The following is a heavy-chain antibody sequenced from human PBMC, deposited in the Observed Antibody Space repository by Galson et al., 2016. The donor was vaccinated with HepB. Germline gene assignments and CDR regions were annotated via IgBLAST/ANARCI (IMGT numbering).Heavy chain of an antibody. V-gene: IGHV1-3*04. CDR2: VNIGNGKT. CDR1: GYTLTSYT. D-gene: IGHD5-18*01. CDR3: AIGYNYVYNDI. J-gene: IGHJ4*02. Sequence: SVKVSCKASGYTLTSYTMHWVRQAPGQRLESMRWVNIGNGKTKYSQKFQGRVPIYRDTSAYTAYMDLSALRSEDPAMYFCAIGYNYVYNDIWGQGTLVTFSS.